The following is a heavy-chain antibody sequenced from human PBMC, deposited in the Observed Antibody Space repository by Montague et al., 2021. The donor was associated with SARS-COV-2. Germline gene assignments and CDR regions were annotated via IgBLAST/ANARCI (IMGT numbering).Heavy chain of an antibody. J-gene: IGHJ4*02. V-gene: IGHV3-23*01. CDR3: AKCFRFSGFDGNYFDS. CDR2: VSGDGAST. Sequence: SLRLSCAVSGFYFNDYGTSWVRQAPGKGLDWVSAVSGDGASTYYVDSVKGRFTISRDNSKNTLYLQMNSLRAEDTAVYYCAKCFRFSGFDGNYFDSWGQGTLVTVSS. CDR1: GFYFNDYG. D-gene: IGHD5-12*01.